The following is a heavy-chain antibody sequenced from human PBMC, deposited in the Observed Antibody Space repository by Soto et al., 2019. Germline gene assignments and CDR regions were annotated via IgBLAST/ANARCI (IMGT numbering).Heavy chain of an antibody. CDR2: ISSSGSTI. Sequence: PGGSLRLSCAASGFTFSSYEMNWVRQAPGKGLEWVSYISSSGSTIYYADSVKGRFTISRDHAKNSLELQMNSLRADDTALYYCARESFSASPNFFDYWGRGTQVTVSS. J-gene: IGHJ4*02. CDR3: ARESFSASPNFFDY. V-gene: IGHV3-48*03. CDR1: GFTFSSYE. D-gene: IGHD3-16*01.